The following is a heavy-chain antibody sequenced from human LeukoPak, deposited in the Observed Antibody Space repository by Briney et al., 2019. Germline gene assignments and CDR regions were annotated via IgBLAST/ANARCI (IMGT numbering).Heavy chain of an antibody. J-gene: IGHJ4*02. V-gene: IGHV3-7*01. Sequence: GGSLRLSCAASGFTFSSYWMSWVRQAPGKGLEWVANIKQDGSEKYYVDSVKGRFTISRDNAKNLLYLQMNSLRAEDTAVYYCARDDERFKTVPAAIVWNYWGQGTLVTVSS. CDR1: GFTFSSYW. CDR3: ARDDERFKTVPAAIVWNY. CDR2: IKQDGSEK. D-gene: IGHD2-2*01.